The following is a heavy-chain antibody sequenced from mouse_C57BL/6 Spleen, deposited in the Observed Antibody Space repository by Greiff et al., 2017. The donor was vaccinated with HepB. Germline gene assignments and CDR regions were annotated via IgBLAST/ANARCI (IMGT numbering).Heavy chain of an antibody. CDR2: ISSGSSTI. CDR3: ARWLPFDY. CDR1: GFTFSDYG. V-gene: IGHV5-17*01. Sequence: DVQLQESGGGLVKPGGSLKLSCAASGFTFSDYGMHWVRQAPEKGLEWVAYISSGSSTIYYADTVKGRFTISRDNAKNTLFLQMTSLRSEDTAMYYCARWLPFDYWGQGTTLTVSS. J-gene: IGHJ2*01. D-gene: IGHD2-2*01.